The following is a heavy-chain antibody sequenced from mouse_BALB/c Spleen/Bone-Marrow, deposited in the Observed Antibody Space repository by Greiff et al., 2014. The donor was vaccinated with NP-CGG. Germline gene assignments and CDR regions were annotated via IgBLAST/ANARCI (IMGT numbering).Heavy chain of an antibody. Sequence: VQLQQSGPGLVEPADTVTLTCTVSGYTLTSYYIYWVRQRPGKGLEWMGEISPSDGGNNFTEKFKSKVTLTVDKTSSTVYMQRISLTAEDSSVYYWTTAGNAPLAYWGQGTLVTVSA. D-gene: IGHD2-1*01. CDR3: TTAGNAPLAY. CDR1: GYTLTSYY. CDR2: ISPSDGGN. J-gene: IGHJ3*01. V-gene: IGHV1-53*01.